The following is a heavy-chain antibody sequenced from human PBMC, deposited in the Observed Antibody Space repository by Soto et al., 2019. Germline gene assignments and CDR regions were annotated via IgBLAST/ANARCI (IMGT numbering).Heavy chain of an antibody. V-gene: IGHV2-5*02. D-gene: IGHD2-21*02. CDR1: GFSLSTSGVG. J-gene: IGHJ3*02. Sequence: ASGPTLVNPTQTLTLTCTFSGFSLSTSGVGVGWIRQPPGKALEWLALIYWDDDKRYSPSLKSRLTITKDTSKNQVVLTMTNMDPVDTATYYCAHRRWLAYCGGDCYSDWAPHDAFDIWGQGTMVTVSS. CDR3: AHRRWLAYCGGDCYSDWAPHDAFDI. CDR2: IYWDDDK.